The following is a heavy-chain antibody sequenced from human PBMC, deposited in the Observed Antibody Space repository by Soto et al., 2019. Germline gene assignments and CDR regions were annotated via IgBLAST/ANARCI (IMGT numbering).Heavy chain of an antibody. CDR3: ARVGGRYSYGAPYHFDY. CDR2: IYYSGST. Sequence: SETLSLTCTVSGGSISSGDYYWSWIRQPPGKGLEWIGYIYYSGSTYYNPSLKSRVTISVDTSKNQFSLKLSSVTAADTAVYYCARVGGRYSYGAPYHFDYWGQGTLVTVSS. CDR1: GGSISSGDYY. V-gene: IGHV4-30-4*01. D-gene: IGHD5-18*01. J-gene: IGHJ4*02.